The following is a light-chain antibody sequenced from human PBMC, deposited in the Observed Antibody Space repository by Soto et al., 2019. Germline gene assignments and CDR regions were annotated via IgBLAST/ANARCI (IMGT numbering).Light chain of an antibody. CDR1: QGIRSW. CDR2: AAS. J-gene: IGKJ4*01. CDR3: QQVHIFSLT. V-gene: IGKV1-12*01. Sequence: DVQMTQSPSSVSASVGDRVSITCRASQGIRSWLAWYQQKPGKAPKLLIYAASSLQSGVPPRFSGSGSGTDFTLTINTLQPEDFATYYCQQVHIFSLTFGGGTKVETK.